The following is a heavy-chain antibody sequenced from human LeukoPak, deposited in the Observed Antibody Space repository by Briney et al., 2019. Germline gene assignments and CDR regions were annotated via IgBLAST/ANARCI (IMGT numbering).Heavy chain of an antibody. CDR1: GFTVSSNY. Sequence: PGGSLRLSCAASGFTVSSNYMSWVRQAPGKGLEWVSVIYSGGSTYYADSVKGRFTISSDNSKNTLYLQMNSLRAEDTAVYYCARDLVSSGWYDAFDIWGQGTMVTVSS. J-gene: IGHJ3*02. D-gene: IGHD6-19*01. CDR3: ARDLVSSGWYDAFDI. V-gene: IGHV3-66*01. CDR2: IYSGGST.